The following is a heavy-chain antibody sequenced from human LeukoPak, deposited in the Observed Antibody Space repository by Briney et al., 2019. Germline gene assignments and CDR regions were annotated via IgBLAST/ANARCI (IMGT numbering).Heavy chain of an antibody. Sequence: SETLSLTCTVSGGSISSGGYYWSWIRQHPGKGLEWIGYIYYSGSTYYNPSLKSRVTISVDTSKNQFSLKLSSVTAADTAVYYCARSMVRGVRGLAYFDYWSQGTLVTVSS. J-gene: IGHJ4*02. CDR2: IYYSGST. V-gene: IGHV4-31*03. D-gene: IGHD3-10*01. CDR3: ARSMVRGVRGLAYFDY. CDR1: GGSISSGGYY.